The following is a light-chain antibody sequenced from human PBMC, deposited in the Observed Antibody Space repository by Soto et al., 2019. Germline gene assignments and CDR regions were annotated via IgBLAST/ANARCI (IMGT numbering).Light chain of an antibody. CDR2: KAS. V-gene: IGKV1-5*03. Sequence: DIQMTQSPSTLSASVGDRVTITCRASQSISSWLAWYQQKPGKVPKVLIYKASSLESGVPSRFSGSGSGTEFTLTISSLQPDDFATYYCQQYHSYPMYTFGQGTKLEIK. CDR3: QQYHSYPMYT. J-gene: IGKJ2*01. CDR1: QSISSW.